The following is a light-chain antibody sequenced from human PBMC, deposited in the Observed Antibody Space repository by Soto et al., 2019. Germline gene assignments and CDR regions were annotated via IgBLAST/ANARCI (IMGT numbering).Light chain of an antibody. J-gene: IGLJ2*01. CDR1: SSDVGGYNY. Sequence: QSALTQPRSVSRSPGQSVTISCTGTSSDVGGYNYVSWYQQHPGKAPKLMIYDVSKRPPGVPDRFSGSKSGNTASLTISGLQAEDEADYYCCSYAGSFVFGGGTKLTVL. CDR3: CSYAGSFV. V-gene: IGLV2-11*01. CDR2: DVS.